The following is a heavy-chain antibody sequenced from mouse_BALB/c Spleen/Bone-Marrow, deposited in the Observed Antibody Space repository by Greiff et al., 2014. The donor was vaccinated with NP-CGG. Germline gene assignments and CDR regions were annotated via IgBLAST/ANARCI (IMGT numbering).Heavy chain of an antibody. CDR2: INPGSGGT. V-gene: IGHV1-54*01. CDR1: GYAFTNYL. J-gene: IGHJ2*01. CDR3: ARGNTTGYFDY. Sequence: VQLQQSGAELVRPGTSVKVSCKASGYAFTNYLIEWVKQRPGQGLEWIGVINPGSGGTNYNEKFKGKATLTADKSSSTAYMQLSRLTSDDSAVYFCARGNTTGYFDYWGQGTTLTVSS. D-gene: IGHD1-1*01.